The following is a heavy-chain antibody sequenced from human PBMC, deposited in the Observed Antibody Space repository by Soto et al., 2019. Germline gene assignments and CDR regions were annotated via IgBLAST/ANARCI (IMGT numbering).Heavy chain of an antibody. V-gene: IGHV3-30-3*01. Sequence: PGGSLRLSCAASGLTFSSYAMHWVRQAPGKGLEWVAVISYDGSNKYYADSVKGRFTISRDNSKNTLYLQMNSLRAEDTAVYYCARAYFDYWGQGTLVTVSS. CDR2: ISYDGSNK. CDR1: GLTFSSYA. J-gene: IGHJ4*02. CDR3: ARAYFDY.